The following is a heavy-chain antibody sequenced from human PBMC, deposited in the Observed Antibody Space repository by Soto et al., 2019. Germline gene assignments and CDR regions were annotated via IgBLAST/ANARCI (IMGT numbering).Heavy chain of an antibody. Sequence: QVQLQESGPGLVKPSGTLSLTCAVSGGSISSSNWWSWVRQPPGKGLEWIGEIYHSGSTNYNPSLKSPVTISVDKSKNQFSLKLSSVTAADTAVYYCARSGWELLSDYYYYGMDVWGQGTTVTVSS. D-gene: IGHD1-26*01. CDR3: ARSGWELLSDYYYYGMDV. CDR2: IYHSGST. J-gene: IGHJ6*02. V-gene: IGHV4-4*02. CDR1: GGSISSSNW.